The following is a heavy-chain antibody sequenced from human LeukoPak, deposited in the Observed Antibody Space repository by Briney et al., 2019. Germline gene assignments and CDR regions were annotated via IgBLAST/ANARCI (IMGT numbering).Heavy chain of an antibody. V-gene: IGHV3-15*01. D-gene: IGHD3-10*01. CDR2: VKSKASGETT. J-gene: IGHJ4*02. CDR1: GFSISNDW. Sequence: GGSLRLSCAASGFSISNDWMSWVRQAPGKGLEWIGRVKSKASGETTDYAAPVKGRFTISRDDAKNTLYLQMNSLKTEDTAVYYCTLIKGWGSGSYYLDYWGQGTLVTVSS. CDR3: TLIKGWGSGSYYLDY.